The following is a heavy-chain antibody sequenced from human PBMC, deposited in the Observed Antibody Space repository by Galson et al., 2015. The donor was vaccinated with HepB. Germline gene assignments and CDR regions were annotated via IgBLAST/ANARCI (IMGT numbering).Heavy chain of an antibody. V-gene: IGHV2-26*01. CDR1: GFSLSNARMG. CDR3: ARIPGYDILIPFGYYYYGMDV. CDR2: IFSNDEK. J-gene: IGHJ6*02. D-gene: IGHD3-9*01. Sequence: PALVKPTQTLTLTCTVSGFSLSNARMGVSWIRQPPGKALEWLAHIFSNDEKSYSTSLKSRLTVSKDTSKSQVVLTMTNMDPVDTATYYCARIPGYDILIPFGYYYYGMDVWGQGTTVTVSS.